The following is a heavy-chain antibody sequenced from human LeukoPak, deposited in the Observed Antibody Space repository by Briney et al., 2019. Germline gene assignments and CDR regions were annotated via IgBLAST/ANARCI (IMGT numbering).Heavy chain of an antibody. CDR2: IIPIFGTA. CDR1: GGTFSSYA. CDR3: ATGGGYCSGGSCHMYYFQH. Sequence: SVKVSCKASGGTFSSYAISWVRQAPGQGLEWMGGIIPIFGTANYAQKFQGRVTITTDESTSTAYMELSSLRSEDTAVYYCATGGGYCSGGSCHMYYFQHWGQGTLVTVSS. D-gene: IGHD2-15*01. V-gene: IGHV1-69*05. J-gene: IGHJ1*01.